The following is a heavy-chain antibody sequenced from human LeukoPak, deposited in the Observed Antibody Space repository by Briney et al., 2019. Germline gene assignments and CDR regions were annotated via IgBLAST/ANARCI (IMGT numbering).Heavy chain of an antibody. CDR3: ARGIGEIMYNWFDP. D-gene: IGHD3-10*01. CDR2: ISAYNGNT. Sequence: GASVKVSCKASGYTVTSYGMSWVRQAPGQGLEWMGWISAYNGNTNYAQKLQGRVTMTTDTSTSTAYMELRSLRSDDTALYYCARGIGEIMYNWFDPWGQGTLVTVSS. J-gene: IGHJ5*02. CDR1: GYTVTSYG. V-gene: IGHV1-18*01.